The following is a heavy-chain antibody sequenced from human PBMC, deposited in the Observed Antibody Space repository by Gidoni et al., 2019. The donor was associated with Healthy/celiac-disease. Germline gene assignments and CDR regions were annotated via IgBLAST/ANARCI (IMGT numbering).Heavy chain of an antibody. J-gene: IGHJ4*02. V-gene: IGHV3-30*18. D-gene: IGHD5-12*01. Sequence: QVQLVESGGGVVQPGRSLRLSCAASGFTFSSYGMHWVRQAPGKGLEWVAVISYDGSNKYYADSVKGRFTISRDNSKNTLYLQMNSLRAEDTAVYYCAKDGSLVATTLDYWGQGTLVTVSS. CDR1: GFTFSSYG. CDR2: ISYDGSNK. CDR3: AKDGSLVATTLDY.